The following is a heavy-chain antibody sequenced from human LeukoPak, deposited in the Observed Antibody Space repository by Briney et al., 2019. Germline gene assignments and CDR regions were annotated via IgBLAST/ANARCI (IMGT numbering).Heavy chain of an antibody. CDR3: SRGPTQLWVHNGVDV. Sequence: GWSLRLSCTTSGFNFGDHAMTWVRQAPGKGLEWVGFIRSKAYRGTTEYAASVKGRFTISRDDSKSVVYLQMNSLKSEDTAVYYCSRGPTQLWVHNGVDVWGQGTTVTVSS. CDR2: IRSKAYRGTT. D-gene: IGHD3-10*01. J-gene: IGHJ6*02. CDR1: GFNFGDHA. V-gene: IGHV3-49*04.